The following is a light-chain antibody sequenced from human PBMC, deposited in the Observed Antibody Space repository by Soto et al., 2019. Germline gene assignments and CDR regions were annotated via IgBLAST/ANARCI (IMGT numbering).Light chain of an antibody. V-gene: IGKV1-39*01. CDR1: QNIDNY. CDR3: QQSYSTPDT. J-gene: IGKJ2*01. CDR2: AAT. Sequence: IHMTQSPSSLSASVLYRVTITCLASQNIDNYLNWYQQKPGKAPKLLIYAATRLQSGAPSSFSGSGSGTDFTLTISSLQPEDFATYYCQQSYSTPDTFGQGTKVDIK.